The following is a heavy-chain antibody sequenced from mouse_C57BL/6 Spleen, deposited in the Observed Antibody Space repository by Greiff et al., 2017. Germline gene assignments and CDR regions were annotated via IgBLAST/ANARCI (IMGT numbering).Heavy chain of an antibody. D-gene: IGHD1-1*01. CDR3: ARYYYGSSLYFDV. V-gene: IGHV5-12*01. CDR1: GFTFSDYY. J-gene: IGHJ1*03. Sequence: EVKLVESGGGLVQPGGSLKLSCAASGFTFSDYYMYWVRQTPETRLEWVAYISNGGGSTYYPDTVKGRFTISRDNAKNTLYLQMSRLKSEDTAMYYCARYYYGSSLYFDVWGTGTTVTVSS. CDR2: ISNGGGST.